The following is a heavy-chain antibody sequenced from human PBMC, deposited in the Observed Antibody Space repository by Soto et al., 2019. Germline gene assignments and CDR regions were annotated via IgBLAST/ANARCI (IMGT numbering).Heavy chain of an antibody. D-gene: IGHD2-2*01. CDR2: ISSSSSPI. Sequence: EVQLVESGGGLVQPGGSLRLSCTASGFTFSKYSMNWARQAPGKGLEWISYISSSSSPIYYADSVKGRFTISRDNAKNSLYLDINSLRAEDTAIYYCVRDTKASDCSSTSCHRLDYWGQVNLVTVSS. J-gene: IGHJ4*02. CDR3: VRDTKASDCSSTSCHRLDY. V-gene: IGHV3-48*01. CDR1: GFTFSKYS.